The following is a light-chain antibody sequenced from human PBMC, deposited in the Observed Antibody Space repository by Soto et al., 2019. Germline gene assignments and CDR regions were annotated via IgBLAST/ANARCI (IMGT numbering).Light chain of an antibody. CDR1: SGHSSYA. J-gene: IGLJ2*01. CDR2: LNSDGSH. V-gene: IGLV4-69*01. CDR3: QTWGTGTHVV. Sequence: QPVLTQSPSASASLGASFKLTCTLSSGHSSYAIAWHQQQPEKGPRYLMKLNSDGSHSKGDGIPDRFSGSSSGAERYLTISSLQSEDEADYYCQTWGTGTHVVFGGGTKVTVL.